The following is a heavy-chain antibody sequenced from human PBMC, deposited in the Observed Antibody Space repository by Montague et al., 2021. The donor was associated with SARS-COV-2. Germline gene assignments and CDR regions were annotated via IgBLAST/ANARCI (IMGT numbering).Heavy chain of an antibody. V-gene: IGHV4-39*01. J-gene: IGHJ4*02. D-gene: IGHD3-22*01. Sequence: SETLSLTCTVSGGSISSSSYYWGWIRQPPGKGLEWIGSIYHSGSTYYNPSLKSRVTIPVDTSKNQFSLKLSSVTAADTAVYYCARQSPVTMIVVVISGRFDYWGQGTLVTVSS. CDR3: ARQSPVTMIVVVISGRFDY. CDR2: IYHSGST. CDR1: GGSISSSSYY.